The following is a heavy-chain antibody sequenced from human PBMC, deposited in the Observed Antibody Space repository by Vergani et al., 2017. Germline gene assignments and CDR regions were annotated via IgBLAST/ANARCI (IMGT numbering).Heavy chain of an antibody. CDR3: ATIGYRRCGYYFDY. V-gene: IGHV4-61*02. D-gene: IGHD2-2*02. J-gene: IGHJ4*02. CDR2: TSTDGST. CDR1: GGAVNSGSNF. Sequence: QVQLQESGPGLVKPSQTLSLTCSVSGGAVNSGSNFWTSIRQPAGKGLEWIGRTSTDGSTNYTPFLKSRVTVSVVTSKTQISLRLTSVTAEDTAVYYCATIGYRRCGYYFDYWGQGILVTVSS.